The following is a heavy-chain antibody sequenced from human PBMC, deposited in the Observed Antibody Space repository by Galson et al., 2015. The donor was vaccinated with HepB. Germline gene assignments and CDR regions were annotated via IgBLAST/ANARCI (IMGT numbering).Heavy chain of an antibody. CDR2: IDWDDDK. D-gene: IGHD3-3*01. J-gene: IGHJ6*03. V-gene: IGHV2-70*04. CDR3: ARTVRYYDFWSGYAYYYYMDV. CDR1: GFSLSTSGMR. Sequence: PALVKPTQTLTLTCTFSGFSLSTSGMRVSWIRQPPGKALEWLARIDWDDDKFYSTSLKTRLTISKDTSKNQVVLTMTNMDPVDTATYYCARTVRYYDFWSGYAYYYYMDVWGKGTTVTVSS.